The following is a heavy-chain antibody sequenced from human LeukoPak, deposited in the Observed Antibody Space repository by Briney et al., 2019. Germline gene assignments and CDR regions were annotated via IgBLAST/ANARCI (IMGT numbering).Heavy chain of an antibody. CDR2: INSSSSYI. CDR3: AREGIAARPFDY. Sequence: GGSLRLSCAASGFTFSSYSMNWVRQAPGKGLEWVSSINSSSSYIYYADSVKGRFTISRDNAKNSLYLQMNSLRAEDTAVYYCAREGIAARPFDYWGQGTLVTVSS. CDR1: GFTFSSYS. J-gene: IGHJ4*02. V-gene: IGHV3-21*01. D-gene: IGHD6-6*01.